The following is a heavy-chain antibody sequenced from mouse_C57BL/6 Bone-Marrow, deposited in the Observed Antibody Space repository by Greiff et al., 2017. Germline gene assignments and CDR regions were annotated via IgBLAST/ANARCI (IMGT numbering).Heavy chain of an antibody. V-gene: IGHV5-9*01. CDR3: ARDYYGSSDDYARDY. CDR2: ISGGGGST. CDR1: GFTFSSYT. Sequence: EVNLVESGGGLVKPGGSLTLSCAASGFTFSSYTMSWVRQTPEKWLEWVATISGGGGSTYSPVSVKGRFTISSDDAKTTLYLQMSSLRSEDTALYYCARDYYGSSDDYARDYWGQGTSGTVSA. D-gene: IGHD1-1*01. J-gene: IGHJ4*01.